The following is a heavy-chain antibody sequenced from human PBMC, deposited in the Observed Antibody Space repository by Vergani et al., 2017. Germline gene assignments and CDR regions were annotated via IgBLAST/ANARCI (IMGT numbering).Heavy chain of an antibody. V-gene: IGHV1-69*09. Sequence: QVQLVQSGAEVKKPGSSVKVSCKASGGTFSSYAISWVRQAPGQGLEWMGRIIPILGIATYAQTFQGRVTITADKSTSTAYMELSSLRSEDTAVYYCVGVGAPFDYWGQGTLVTVSS. CDR1: GGTFSSYA. CDR2: IIPILGIA. CDR3: VGVGAPFDY. J-gene: IGHJ4*02. D-gene: IGHD1-26*01.